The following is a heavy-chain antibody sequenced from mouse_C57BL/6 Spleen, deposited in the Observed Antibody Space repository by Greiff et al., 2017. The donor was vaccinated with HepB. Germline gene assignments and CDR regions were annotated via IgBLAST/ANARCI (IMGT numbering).Heavy chain of an antibody. CDR2: IYPRSGNT. CDR3: ASDTTVVATRYFDV. Sequence: VQLQQSGAELARPGASVKLSCKASGYTFTSYGISWVKQRTGQGLEWIGEIYPRSGNTYYNEKFKGKATLTADKSSSTAYMELRSLTSEDSAVYFCASDTTVVATRYFDVWGTGTTVTVSS. CDR1: GYTFTSYG. D-gene: IGHD1-1*01. J-gene: IGHJ1*03. V-gene: IGHV1-81*01.